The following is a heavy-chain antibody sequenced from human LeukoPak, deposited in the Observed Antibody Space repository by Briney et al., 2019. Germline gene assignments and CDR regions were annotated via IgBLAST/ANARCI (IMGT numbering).Heavy chain of an antibody. J-gene: IGHJ6*03. CDR2: ISSSSSYI. CDR1: GFTFSSYS. V-gene: IGHV3-21*01. D-gene: IGHD5-24*01. Sequence: GGSLRLSCAASGFTFSSYSMNWVRQAPGKGLEWVSSISSSSSYIYYADSVKGRLTISRDNAKNSLYLQMNSLRAEDTAVYYCASRDYYYYYMDVWGKGTAVTVSS. CDR3: ASRDYYYYYMDV.